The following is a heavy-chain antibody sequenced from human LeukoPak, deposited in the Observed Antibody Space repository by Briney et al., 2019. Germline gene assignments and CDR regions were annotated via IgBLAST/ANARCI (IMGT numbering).Heavy chain of an antibody. J-gene: IGHJ6*02. V-gene: IGHV3-33*01. CDR1: GFTFSSYG. CDR2: IWCDGSNK. CDR3: ARGGPRLLLGYYGMDV. D-gene: IGHD2-15*01. Sequence: SGGSLRLSCAASGFTFSSYGMHSVRQAPGKGLEWVAVIWCDGSNKYYADSVKGRFTISRDNSKNTLYLQMNSLRAEDTAVYYCARGGPRLLLGYYGMDVWGQGTTVTVSS.